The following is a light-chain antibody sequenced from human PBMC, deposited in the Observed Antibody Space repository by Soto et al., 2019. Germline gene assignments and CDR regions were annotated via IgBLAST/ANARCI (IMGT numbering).Light chain of an antibody. CDR1: QSVRSD. Sequence: EIVMTQSPATLSVSPGERATLSCRASQSVRSDLAWYQHKPGQAPRLLIYAASTRDTGIPARLSGSGSGTEFTLAISSLWSEDFAVYYCQQYVNWPPTFTFGQGTRLEIK. J-gene: IGKJ2*01. CDR3: QQYVNWPPTFT. CDR2: AAS. V-gene: IGKV3D-15*01.